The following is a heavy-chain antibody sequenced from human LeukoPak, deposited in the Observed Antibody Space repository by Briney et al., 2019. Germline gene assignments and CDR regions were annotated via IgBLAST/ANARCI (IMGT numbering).Heavy chain of an antibody. Sequence: SVKVSCKASGGTFSSYAISWVRQAPGQGLEWMGGIIPIFGTANYAQKFQGRVTITADKSTSTAYMELSSLRSEDTAVYYCARDSYYGDYEQNWFDPWGQGTLVTVSS. V-gene: IGHV1-69*06. CDR1: GGTFSSYA. D-gene: IGHD4-17*01. CDR2: IIPIFGTA. J-gene: IGHJ5*02. CDR3: ARDSYYGDYEQNWFDP.